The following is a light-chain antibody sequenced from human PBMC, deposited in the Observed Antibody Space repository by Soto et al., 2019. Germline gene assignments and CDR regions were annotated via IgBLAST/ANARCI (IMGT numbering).Light chain of an antibody. CDR1: QSVSSSY. Sequence: EIVLTQSPGTLSLSPGERATLSCRASQSVSSSYLAWYQQKPGQAPRLLIYGASSRATGIPDRFSGSGSATDFTLTISSLEPEYFAVHYCHHYCSSHWTFGQGTKVEIK. CDR2: GAS. J-gene: IGKJ1*01. V-gene: IGKV3-20*01. CDR3: HHYCSSHWT.